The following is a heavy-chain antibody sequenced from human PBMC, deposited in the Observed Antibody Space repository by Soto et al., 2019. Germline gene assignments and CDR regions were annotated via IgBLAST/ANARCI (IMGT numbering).Heavy chain of an antibody. CDR3: AGGFSDEKSKYYFDY. V-gene: IGHV1-69*13. J-gene: IGHJ4*02. D-gene: IGHD1-26*01. CDR1: GGTFSNYV. CDR2: IIPIFGTP. Sequence: SVKVSCKASGGTFSNYVISWVRQAPGQGLEWMGGIIPIFGTPNSAQRIQGRVKITADESTSTAFMVLSSLRTDDTAVDYYAGGFSDEKSKYYFDYWGQGTLVTVSS.